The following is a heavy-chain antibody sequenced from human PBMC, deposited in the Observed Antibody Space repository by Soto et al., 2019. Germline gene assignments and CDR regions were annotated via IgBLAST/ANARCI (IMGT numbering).Heavy chain of an antibody. CDR1: GGTFSSYA. CDR3: ARDRDGYNPIPLDY. J-gene: IGHJ4*02. V-gene: IGHV1-69*13. D-gene: IGHD5-12*01. CDR2: IIPIFGTA. Sequence: SVKVSCKASGGTFSSYAISWVRQAPGQGLEWMGGIIPIFGTANYAQKFQGRVTITADESTSTAYMELSSLRSEDTAVYYCARDRDGYNPIPLDYWGQGTLVTAPQ.